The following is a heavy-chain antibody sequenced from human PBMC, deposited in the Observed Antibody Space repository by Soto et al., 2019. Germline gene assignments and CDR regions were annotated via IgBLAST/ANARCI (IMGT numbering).Heavy chain of an antibody. J-gene: IGHJ6*02. V-gene: IGHV3-21*06. Sequence: VQLVESGGGLVKPGGSLRLSCAASGFIFSSHNMNWVRQAPGKGLEWVSSITGSSSYIFYADSVKGRFTISRDNAKNTVYLQVNSLRAEDTGVYYCARLVASETGYGMDVWGQVTTVTVSS. D-gene: IGHD3-9*01. CDR2: ITGSSSYI. CDR3: ARLVASETGYGMDV. CDR1: GFIFSSHN.